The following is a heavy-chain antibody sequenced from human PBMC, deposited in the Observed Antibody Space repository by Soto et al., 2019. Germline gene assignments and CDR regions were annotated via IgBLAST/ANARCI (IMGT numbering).Heavy chain of an antibody. Sequence: GGSLSLSCAASGFTFSSYAMHWVSQAPGKGLEGVAVITYDGSNKYDADSVKGRFTISRDNAKNTLYLQMNSLRAEDTAVYYCAKDQAGAHGSYMDVWGKGTTVTVSS. V-gene: IGHV3-30*04. CDR2: ITYDGSNK. J-gene: IGHJ6*03. D-gene: IGHD6-19*01. CDR1: GFTFSSYA. CDR3: AKDQAGAHGSYMDV.